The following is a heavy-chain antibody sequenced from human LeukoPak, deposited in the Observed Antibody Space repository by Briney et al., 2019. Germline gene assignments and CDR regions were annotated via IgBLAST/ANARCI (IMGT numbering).Heavy chain of an antibody. CDR2: NYPGDSDT. V-gene: IGHV5-51*01. CDR3: AGHSYSSSFDN. D-gene: IGHD6-13*01. CDR1: EYTFTTYW. Sequence: GESLKISCKGSEYTFTTYWIGWVRQMPGKGLEWMGINYPGDSDTRYSPSFQGQVTISADKSISTAYLQWSSLRASDTAIYYCAGHSYSSSFDNWGQGTLVTVSS. J-gene: IGHJ4*02.